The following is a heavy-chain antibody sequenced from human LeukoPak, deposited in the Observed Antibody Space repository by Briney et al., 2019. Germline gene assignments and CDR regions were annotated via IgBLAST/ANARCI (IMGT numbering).Heavy chain of an antibody. V-gene: IGHV3-23*01. CDR2: ISGSGGST. CDR3: AKIPGSSTYFDY. D-gene: IGHD6-6*01. J-gene: IGHJ4*02. CDR1: GFTFSSYA. Sequence: HPGGSLRLSCAASGFTFSSYAMSWVRQAPGKGLEWVSAISGSGGSTYYADSVKGRFTISRDNSKNTLYLQMNSLRAEDTAVYYCAKIPGSSTYFDYWGQGTLVTVSS.